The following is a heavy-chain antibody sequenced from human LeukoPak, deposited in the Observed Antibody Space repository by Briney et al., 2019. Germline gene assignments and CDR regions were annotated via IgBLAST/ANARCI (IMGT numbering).Heavy chain of an antibody. D-gene: IGHD6-19*01. J-gene: IGHJ3*01. CDR1: GFTFSSYW. Sequence: PGGSLRLSCAASGFTFSSYWMHWVRQGPGKGLVWVSRINSDGSSTSDADSVKGRFTISRDNARNTLYLHMNSLRPEDTAVYYCARAVPGTDAFDVWGQGTMVTVSS. CDR2: INSDGSST. V-gene: IGHV3-74*01. CDR3: ARAVPGTDAFDV.